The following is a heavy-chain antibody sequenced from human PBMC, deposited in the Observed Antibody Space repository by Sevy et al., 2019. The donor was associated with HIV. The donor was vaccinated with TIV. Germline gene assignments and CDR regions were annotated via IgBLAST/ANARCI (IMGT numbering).Heavy chain of an antibody. CDR1: GGTFSSYA. CDR3: ARGHDSSGYYPLAVDY. Sequence: ASVKVSCKASGGTFSSYAISWVRQAPGQGLEWMGGIIPIFDTANYAQKFQGRVTITADESTSTAYMELSSLRSEDTAVYYCARGHDSSGYYPLAVDYWGQGTLVTVSS. J-gene: IGHJ4*02. D-gene: IGHD3-22*01. V-gene: IGHV1-69*13. CDR2: IIPIFDTA.